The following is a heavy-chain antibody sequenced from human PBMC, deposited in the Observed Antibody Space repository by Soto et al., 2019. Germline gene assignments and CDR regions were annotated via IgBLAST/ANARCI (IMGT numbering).Heavy chain of an antibody. CDR1: GFTFDDYT. V-gene: IGHV3-43*01. CDR2: ISWDGGST. D-gene: IGHD6-6*01. Sequence: GESLKISCAASGFTFDDYTMHWVRQAPGKGLEWVSLISWDGGSTYYADSVKGRFTISRDNSKNSLYLQMNSLRTEDTALYYCAKNLKIAARQENYYYYGMDVWGQGTTVTVSS. CDR3: AKNLKIAARQENYYYYGMDV. J-gene: IGHJ6*02.